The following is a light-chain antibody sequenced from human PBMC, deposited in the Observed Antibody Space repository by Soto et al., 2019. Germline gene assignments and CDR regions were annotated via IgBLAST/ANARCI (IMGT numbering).Light chain of an antibody. CDR3: GAWDDSLSGWV. V-gene: IGLV1-47*01. Sequence: QSVLTQPPSASETPGQRVTISCSGSSSNIGSNHVYWYQHLPVTAPKLLIYRNYLRPSGVPDRFSASKSATSASLAISWLRSDDEADYYCGAWDDSLSGWVFGGRTQLTV. CDR1: SSNIGSNH. CDR2: RNY. J-gene: IGLJ3*02.